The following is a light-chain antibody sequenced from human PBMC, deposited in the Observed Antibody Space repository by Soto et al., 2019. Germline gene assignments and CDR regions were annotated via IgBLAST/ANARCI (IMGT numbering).Light chain of an antibody. Sequence: QSVLAQPASVSGSPGQSITISCTGTSTDVGAYNYVAWYQQHPGKAPKLIIYEVTNRPSGVSYRFSASKSGNTAPLTISGLHSEDGADYYCISYTGKSASNVFGTGTKGTVL. J-gene: IGLJ1*01. CDR3: ISYTGKSASNV. V-gene: IGLV2-14*01. CDR1: STDVGAYNY. CDR2: EVT.